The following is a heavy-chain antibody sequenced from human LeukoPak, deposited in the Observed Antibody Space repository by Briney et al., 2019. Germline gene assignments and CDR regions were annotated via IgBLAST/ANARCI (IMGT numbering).Heavy chain of an antibody. V-gene: IGHV4-59*08. J-gene: IGHJ4*02. CDR3: ARHRAVAYCGGDCYSPGYYFDY. Sequence: PSETLSLTCTVSGGSISSYYWSWIRQPPGKGLEWIGYIYYSGSTNYNPSLKSRVTISVDTSKNQFSLKLSSVTAADTAVYYCARHRAVAYCGGDCYSPGYYFDYWGQGTLVTVSS. CDR2: IYYSGST. CDR1: GGSISSYY. D-gene: IGHD2-21*02.